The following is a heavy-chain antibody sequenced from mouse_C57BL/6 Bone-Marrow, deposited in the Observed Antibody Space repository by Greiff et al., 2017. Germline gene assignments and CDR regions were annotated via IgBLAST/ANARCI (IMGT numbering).Heavy chain of an antibody. Sequence: EVQVVESGGGSVQPGGSLSLSCAASGFTFTDYYMSWVRQPPGKALEWLGFIRNKANGYTTEYSASVKGRFTISRDNSQSILYLQMNALRAEDSATYYCARSYGSSYDAYWGQGTLVTVSA. CDR1: GFTFTDYY. CDR3: ARSYGSSYDAY. J-gene: IGHJ3*01. D-gene: IGHD1-1*01. V-gene: IGHV7-3*01. CDR2: IRNKANGYTT.